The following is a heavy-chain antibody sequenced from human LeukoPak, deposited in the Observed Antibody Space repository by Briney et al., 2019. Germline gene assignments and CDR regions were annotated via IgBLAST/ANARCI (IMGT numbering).Heavy chain of an antibody. CDR1: GYTFSTYD. D-gene: IGHD6-19*01. V-gene: IGHV1-2*02. CDR2: INPNSGGT. Sequence: GASVKVSCKASGYTFSTYDINWVRQAPGQGLEWMGWINPNSGGTNYAQKFQGRVTMTRDTSISTAYMELSRLRSDDTAVYYCAIWGYSSSFDYWGQGTLVTVSS. CDR3: AIWGYSSSFDY. J-gene: IGHJ4*02.